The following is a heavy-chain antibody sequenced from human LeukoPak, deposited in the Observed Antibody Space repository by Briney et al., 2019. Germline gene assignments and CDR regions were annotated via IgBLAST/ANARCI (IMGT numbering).Heavy chain of an antibody. Sequence: ASVKVSCKASGGTFSSYAISWVRQAPGQGLEWMGRIIPIFGIANYAQKFQGRVTITADKSTSTAYMELSSLRSEDTAVYYCARAEVRVYGDYRFDYWGQGTLVTVSS. V-gene: IGHV1-69*04. J-gene: IGHJ4*02. CDR2: IIPIFGIA. CDR3: ARAEVRVYGDYRFDY. D-gene: IGHD4-17*01. CDR1: GGTFSSYA.